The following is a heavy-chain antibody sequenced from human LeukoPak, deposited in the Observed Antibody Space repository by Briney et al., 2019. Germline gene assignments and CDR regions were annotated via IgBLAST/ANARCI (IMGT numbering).Heavy chain of an antibody. D-gene: IGHD3-16*01. CDR2: IFPADSDT. V-gene: IGHV5-51*01. Sequence: KCGESLKISCKRSGYSFTTYWIGWVRQMPGKGLEWMGIIFPADSDTRYNPSFQGQVTLSADKSISTAYLQWSSLKASDTAIYYCARLLTSGTNIRDWFDPWGQGTLVTVSS. J-gene: IGHJ5*02. CDR3: ARLLTSGTNIRDWFDP. CDR1: GYSFTTYW.